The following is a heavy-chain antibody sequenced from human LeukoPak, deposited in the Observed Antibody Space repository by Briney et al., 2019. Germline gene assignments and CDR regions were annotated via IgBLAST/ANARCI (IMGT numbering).Heavy chain of an antibody. CDR1: GFTFSSYG. CDR3: AKSLTRGISYFDY. Sequence: GGSLRLSCAASGFTFSSYGMHWVRQAPGKGLEWVAVISYDGSNKYYADSVKGRFTISRDNSKNTLYLQMNSLRAEDTAVYYCAKSLTRGISYFDYWGQGTLVTVSS. CDR2: ISYDGSNK. V-gene: IGHV3-30*18. D-gene: IGHD3-10*01. J-gene: IGHJ4*02.